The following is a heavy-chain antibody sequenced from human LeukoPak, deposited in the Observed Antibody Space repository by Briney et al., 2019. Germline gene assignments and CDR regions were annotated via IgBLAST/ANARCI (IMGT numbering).Heavy chain of an antibody. CDR1: GYTFSDYW. CDR2: IYPGDSET. Sequence: GESLKISCKASGYTFSDYWIGWVRHMPGKGLEWMTIIYPGDSETRYSPSLQGQVTISADKSINTAYLQWSSLKASDSGMYYCARQRGYRMTKDGFDVWGQGTMVTISS. CDR3: ARQRGYRMTKDGFDV. V-gene: IGHV5-51*01. D-gene: IGHD2-2*03. J-gene: IGHJ3*01.